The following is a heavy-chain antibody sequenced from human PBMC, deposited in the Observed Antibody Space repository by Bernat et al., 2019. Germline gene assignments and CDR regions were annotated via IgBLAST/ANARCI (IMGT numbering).Heavy chain of an antibody. CDR1: GGTFSSYA. Sequence: QVQLVQSGAEVKKPGSSVKVSCKASGGTFSSYAINWVRQAPGQGLEWMGRVIPILDITNYAQKCQGRVTNSANKSTSTAYMKLSSLRSEDTAVYYCAGRTTAVTGYLDYWGQGTLVTVSS. V-gene: IGHV1-69*04. CDR2: VIPILDIT. J-gene: IGHJ4*02. CDR3: AGRTTAVTGYLDY. D-gene: IGHD4-23*01.